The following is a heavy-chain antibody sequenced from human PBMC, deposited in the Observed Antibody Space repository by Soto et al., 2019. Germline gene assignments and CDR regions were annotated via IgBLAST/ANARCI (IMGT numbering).Heavy chain of an antibody. CDR1: GFTFISDA. V-gene: IGHV3-23*01. Sequence: SGGSLRLSCAASGFTFISDAMSWVRQAPGKGLEWVSAISGSGGSTYYADSVKGRFTISRDNSKDTLYLQMNSLRAEDTAVYYCAKAASTCSGGSCYNWFDPWGQGTLVTVSS. CDR2: ISGSGGST. CDR3: AKAASTCSGGSCYNWFDP. J-gene: IGHJ5*02. D-gene: IGHD2-15*01.